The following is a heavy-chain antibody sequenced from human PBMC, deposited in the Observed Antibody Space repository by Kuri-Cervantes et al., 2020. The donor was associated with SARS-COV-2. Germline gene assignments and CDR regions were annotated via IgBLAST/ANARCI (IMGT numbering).Heavy chain of an antibody. CDR2: INSDGSST. CDR1: GFTFSSYW. Sequence: GGSLRLSCAASGFTFSSYWMHWACQAPGKGLVWVSRINSDGSSTSYADSVKGRFTISRDNAKNTLYLQMNSLRAEDTAVYYCARVPSITMVRGANSYGMDVWGQGTTVTVSS. J-gene: IGHJ6*02. CDR3: ARVPSITMVRGANSYGMDV. V-gene: IGHV3-74*01. D-gene: IGHD3-10*01.